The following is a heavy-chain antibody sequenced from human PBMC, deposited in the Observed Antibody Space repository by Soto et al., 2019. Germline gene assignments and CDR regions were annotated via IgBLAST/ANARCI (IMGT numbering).Heavy chain of an antibody. CDR3: AREGGSYFLRAFDI. D-gene: IGHD1-26*01. CDR1: GGFFSSPT. J-gene: IGHJ3*02. V-gene: IGHV1-69*08. CDR2: IIPILDIV. Sequence: QVQLVQSGAEVKKPGSSVKVSCKASGGFFSSPTISWVRQAPGQGLEWMGRIIPILDIVNYAQKFQGRVTXTAAKSRSTAYMELSSLRSEDTAVYCCAREGGSYFLRAFDIWGQGTMVTVSS.